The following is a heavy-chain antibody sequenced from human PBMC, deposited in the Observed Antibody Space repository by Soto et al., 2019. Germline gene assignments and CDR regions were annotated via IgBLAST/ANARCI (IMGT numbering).Heavy chain of an antibody. Sequence: EVQLLESGGGLVQPGGSLRLSCAASGFSFISYAMSWVRQAPGKGLEWVSVISGSGRSTYYAASVKGRFTISRDNSRNTLYLQMNSLRAGDTAVYYCAKDHDSGGAGSYGFDYWGQGTMVTVSP. V-gene: IGHV3-23*01. D-gene: IGHD3-10*01. CDR1: GFSFISYA. CDR3: AKDHDSGGAGSYGFDY. CDR2: ISGSGRST. J-gene: IGHJ4*02.